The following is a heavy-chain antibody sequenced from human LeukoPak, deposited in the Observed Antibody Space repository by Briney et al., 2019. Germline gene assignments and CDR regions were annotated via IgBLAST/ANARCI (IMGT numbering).Heavy chain of an antibody. V-gene: IGHV4-59*01. CDR3: ARWAAGTRDY. Sequence: SETLSLTCTVSGGSISSYYWSWIRPPQGKGREWIGYIYYSGSTKYNPSLTSRVTISVDTSKTQFSLNLSSVTAADAAVYYCARWAAGTRDYWGQGTLVTVSS. CDR2: IYYSGST. J-gene: IGHJ4*02. CDR1: GGSISSYY. D-gene: IGHD6-13*01.